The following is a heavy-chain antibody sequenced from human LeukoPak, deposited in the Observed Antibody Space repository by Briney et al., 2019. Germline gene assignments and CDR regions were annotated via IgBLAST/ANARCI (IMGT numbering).Heavy chain of an antibody. D-gene: IGHD3-3*01. CDR2: ISYDGSNK. J-gene: IGHJ4*02. Sequence: PGGSLRLSCAASGFTFSSYVMHWVRQAPGKGLEWVAVISYDGSNKYYADSVKGRFTISRDNSKNTLYLQMNSLRAEDTAVYYCANTFLGYWGQGTLVTVSS. V-gene: IGHV3-30*18. CDR3: ANTFLGY. CDR1: GFTFSSYV.